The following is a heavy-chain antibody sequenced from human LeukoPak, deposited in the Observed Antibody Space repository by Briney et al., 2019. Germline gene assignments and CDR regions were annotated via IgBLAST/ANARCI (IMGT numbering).Heavy chain of an antibody. CDR1: GYSFTSYW. CDR3: TRLFRSVRYSGYARDP. V-gene: IGHV5-51*01. Sequence: GESLKISCKGSGYSFTSYWIGWVRQMPGKGLEWMGIIYPGDPDTRYSPSFQGQVTISADKSISTAYLQWSSLKASDTAMYYCTRLFRSVRYSGYARDPWGQGTLVTVSS. J-gene: IGHJ5*02. D-gene: IGHD5-12*01. CDR2: IYPGDPDT.